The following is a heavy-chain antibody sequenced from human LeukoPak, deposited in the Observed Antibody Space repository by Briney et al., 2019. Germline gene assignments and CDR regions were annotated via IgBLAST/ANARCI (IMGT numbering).Heavy chain of an antibody. Sequence: GGSLRLSCAASGFTFSSYSMNWVRQAPGKGLEWVSYISSSSSTINYADSVKGRFTISRDNAKNSLYLQMNSLRDEDTAVYYCARDMVYRYRWYFDYWGQGTLATVSS. CDR2: ISSSSSTI. D-gene: IGHD2-8*01. CDR3: ARDMVYRYRWYFDY. J-gene: IGHJ4*02. CDR1: GFTFSSYS. V-gene: IGHV3-48*02.